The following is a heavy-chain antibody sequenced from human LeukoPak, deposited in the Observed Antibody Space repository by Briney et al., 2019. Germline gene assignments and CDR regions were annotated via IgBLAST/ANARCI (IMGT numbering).Heavy chain of an antibody. CDR1: GFKFDDHG. V-gene: IGHV3-20*04. D-gene: IGHD3-22*01. J-gene: IGHJ4*02. Sequence: GGSLRLSCAASGFKFDDHGMSWVRQDPGKGLEWVAGINWNGGTTGYAGSVKGRFTISRDNAKNSLYLQMSSLRAEDTALYYCARGVGYYDITGYPLDYWGQGSPVTVSS. CDR2: INWNGGTT. CDR3: ARGVGYYDITGYPLDY.